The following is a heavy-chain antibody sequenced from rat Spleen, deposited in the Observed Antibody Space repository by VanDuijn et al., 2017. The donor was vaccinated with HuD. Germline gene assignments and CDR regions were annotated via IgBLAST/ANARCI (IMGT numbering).Heavy chain of an antibody. J-gene: IGHJ2*01. D-gene: IGHD1-9*01. CDR1: GLSLTSNG. V-gene: IGHV2S8*01. CDR3: TRSLHTMGITRYSDY. Sequence: QVQLKESGPGLVQPSQTLSLTCTVSGLSLTSNGVSWVRQPPGKGLEWIAAISSGGSKYYNSAPKSRLSISRDTSKSQVFLKMNSLQTEDTAIYFCTRSLHTMGITRYSDYWGQGVMVTVSS. CDR2: ISSGGSK.